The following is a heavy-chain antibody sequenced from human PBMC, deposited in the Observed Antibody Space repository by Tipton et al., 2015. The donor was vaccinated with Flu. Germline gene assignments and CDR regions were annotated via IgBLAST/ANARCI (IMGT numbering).Heavy chain of an antibody. CDR2: IYYSGGT. J-gene: IGHJ6*02. CDR3: ASARAPYYYYAMAV. Sequence: GLVKPSETLSLTCTVSDDSITYYYWSWIRQPPGKGLEWIGYIYYSGGTSYNPSLQSRLSISVDSSKNQLSLKLTSVTAADTAVYYCASARAPYYYYAMAVWGQGATVTVS. V-gene: IGHV4-59*01. D-gene: IGHD3-10*01. CDR1: DDSITYYY.